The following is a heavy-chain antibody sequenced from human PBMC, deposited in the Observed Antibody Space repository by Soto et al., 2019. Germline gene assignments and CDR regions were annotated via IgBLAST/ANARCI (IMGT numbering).Heavy chain of an antibody. Sequence: QITLNESGPTVVRPTETLTLTCRFSGFSLTTSGVGVGWIRQSPGKAPEWLALIYWDDDKRYSASLKSRLTNTKGTSKNQVVLTVSDLDPTDTATYYCAHRVLRTVFGLVTTTAIYFDFWGQGTPVAVSS. CDR3: AHRVLRTVFGLVTTTAIYFDF. J-gene: IGHJ4*02. D-gene: IGHD3-3*01. V-gene: IGHV2-5*02. CDR1: GFSLTTSGVG. CDR2: IYWDDDK.